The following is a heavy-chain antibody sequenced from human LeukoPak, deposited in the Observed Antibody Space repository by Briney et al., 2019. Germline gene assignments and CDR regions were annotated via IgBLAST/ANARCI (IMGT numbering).Heavy chain of an antibody. J-gene: IGHJ4*02. CDR3: ARAPYASNLDY. CDR1: GGSFSGYY. V-gene: IGHV4-59*01. D-gene: IGHD2-2*01. Sequence: SETLSLTCAVYGGSFSGYYWSWIRQPPGKGLEWIGYIYYSGSTNYNPSLKSRVTISVDTSKNQFSLKLTSVTAADTAVYYCARAPYASNLDYWGQGTLVTVSS. CDR2: IYYSGST.